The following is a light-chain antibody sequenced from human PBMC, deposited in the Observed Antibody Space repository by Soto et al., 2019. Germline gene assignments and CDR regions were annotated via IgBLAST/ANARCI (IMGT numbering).Light chain of an antibody. CDR3: QQRNNWPWT. J-gene: IGKJ1*01. CDR2: EAS. CDR1: QSVSDY. Sequence: EIVMTQSPCTLSGSPGGRGTLSFRASQSVSDYTAWFQQKPGQPPRLVIYEASNRATGIPDRFSGSGSGTDFTLTISSLDPEDFAVYYCQQRNNWPWTFGQGTKVDIK. V-gene: IGKV3-11*01.